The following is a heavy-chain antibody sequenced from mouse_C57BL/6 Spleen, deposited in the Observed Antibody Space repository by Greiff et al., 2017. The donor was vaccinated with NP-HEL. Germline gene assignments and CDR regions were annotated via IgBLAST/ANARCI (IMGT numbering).Heavy chain of an antibody. CDR2: IDPSDSYT. Sequence: VQLQQSGAELVMPGASVKLSCKASGYTFTSYWMHWVKQRPGQGLEWIGEIDPSDSYTNYNQKFKGKSTLTVDKSSSTAYMQLSSLTSEDSAVYYCARKTTVVDFDYWGQGTTLTVSS. J-gene: IGHJ2*01. V-gene: IGHV1-69*01. D-gene: IGHD1-1*01. CDR3: ARKTTVVDFDY. CDR1: GYTFTSYW.